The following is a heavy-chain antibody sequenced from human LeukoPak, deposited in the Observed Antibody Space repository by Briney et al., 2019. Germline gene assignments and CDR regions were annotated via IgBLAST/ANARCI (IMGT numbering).Heavy chain of an antibody. CDR2: INHSGST. CDR1: GGSFSGDY. V-gene: IGHV4-34*01. CDR3: ARDGLQDYINY. D-gene: IGHD2-8*01. J-gene: IGHJ4*02. Sequence: PSETLSLTCVVYGGSFSGDYWSWIRQPPGKGLEWMGEINHSGSTDYNPSLKSRVTMSVDTSKDQFSLKVRSVTAADTAVYYCARDGLQDYINYWGQGTLVTVSS.